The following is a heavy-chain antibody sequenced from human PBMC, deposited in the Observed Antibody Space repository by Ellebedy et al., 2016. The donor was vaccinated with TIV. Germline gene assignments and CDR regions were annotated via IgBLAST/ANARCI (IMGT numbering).Heavy chain of an antibody. V-gene: IGHV1-69*13. Sequence: SVKVSCKASGGTFNSHASSWVRQAPGQGLEWMGGITGMFRTVNYAQKFQGRVTITADEFMTTAYIELSSLRSEDTAVYYCAGGGAYYHRYFNDWGRGTLVTVSS. CDR1: GGTFNSHA. CDR2: ITGMFRTV. D-gene: IGHD3-10*01. J-gene: IGHJ4*02. CDR3: AGGGAYYHRYFND.